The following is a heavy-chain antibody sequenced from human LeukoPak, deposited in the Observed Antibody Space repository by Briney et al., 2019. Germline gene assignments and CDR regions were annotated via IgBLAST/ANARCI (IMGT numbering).Heavy chain of an antibody. V-gene: IGHV4-61*02. D-gene: IGHD6-13*01. CDR3: ARESPNRLPYSSSFDY. CDR1: GGSISSGSYY. Sequence: SQTLSLTCTVSGGSISSGSYYWSWIRQPAGKGLEWIGRIYTSGSTNYNPSLKSRVTISVGTSKNQFSLKLSSVTAADTAVYYCARESPNRLPYSSSFDYWGQGTLVTVSS. CDR2: IYTSGST. J-gene: IGHJ4*02.